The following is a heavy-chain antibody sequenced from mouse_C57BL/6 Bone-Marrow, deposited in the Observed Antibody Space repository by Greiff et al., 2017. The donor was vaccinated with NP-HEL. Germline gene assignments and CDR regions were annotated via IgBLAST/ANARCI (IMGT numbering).Heavy chain of an antibody. CDR3: ARGEVRRAY. CDR1: GYTFTSYW. Sequence: QVQLQQPGAELVRPGTSVKLSCKASGYTFTSYWMHWVKQRPGQGLEWIGVIDPSDSYTNYNQKFKGKATLTVDTSSSTAYMQLSSLTSEDSAVYYCARGEVRRAYWGQGTLVTVSA. D-gene: IGHD2-2*01. V-gene: IGHV1-59*01. CDR2: IDPSDSYT. J-gene: IGHJ3*01.